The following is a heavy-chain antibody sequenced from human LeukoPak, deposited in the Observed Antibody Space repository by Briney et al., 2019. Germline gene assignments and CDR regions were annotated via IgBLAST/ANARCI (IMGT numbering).Heavy chain of an antibody. CDR3: AGSLTPPYYDMDV. CDR1: GGSISSGSYY. D-gene: IGHD4/OR15-4a*01. J-gene: IGHJ6*03. V-gene: IGHV4-61*02. CDR2: IYSSGST. Sequence: SQTLSLTCTVSGGSISSGSYYWSWIRQPAGKGLEWIGRIYSSGSTNYNPSLKSRVTISVDTSKNQFSLKLNSVTAADTAVYYCAGSLTPPYYDMDVWGKGTTVTISS.